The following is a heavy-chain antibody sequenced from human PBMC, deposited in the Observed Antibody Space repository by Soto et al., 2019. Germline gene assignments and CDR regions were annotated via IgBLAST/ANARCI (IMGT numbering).Heavy chain of an antibody. D-gene: IGHD3-10*01. J-gene: IGHJ6*02. CDR2: INSDGGRT. CDR1: GFTLSSYW. CDR3: ARPRYYGSGSYYNGIYYYYGMDV. V-gene: IGHV3-74*01. Sequence: GGSLRLSCAASGFTLSSYWMPWVRQAPGKGLVWVSRINSDGGRTYYADSVKGRFTVSRDNSKNTLYLQMNSLRAEDTAVYYCARPRYYGSGSYYNGIYYYYGMDVWGQGTTGTVSS.